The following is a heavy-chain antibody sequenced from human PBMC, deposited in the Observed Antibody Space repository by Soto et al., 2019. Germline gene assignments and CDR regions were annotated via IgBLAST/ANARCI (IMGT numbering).Heavy chain of an antibody. CDR3: ATYDSSGSFGY. V-gene: IGHV3-66*01. Sequence: GGSLRLSCAVSGFTVSSNYMSWVRQAPGKGLEWVSVIYSGGSTYYADSVKGRFIISRDNSKNTLYLQMNSLRAEDTAVYYCATYDSSGSFGYWGQGTLVTVSS. CDR2: IYSGGST. J-gene: IGHJ4*02. D-gene: IGHD3-22*01. CDR1: GFTVSSNY.